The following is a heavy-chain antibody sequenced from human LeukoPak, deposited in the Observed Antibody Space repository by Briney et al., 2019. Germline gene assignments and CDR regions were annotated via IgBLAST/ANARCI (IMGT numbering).Heavy chain of an antibody. CDR3: ARDDPRSWGYFPDS. J-gene: IGHJ4*02. D-gene: IGHD1-26*01. CDR1: GGSFSGYY. Sequence: SETLSLTCAVYGGSFSGYYWSWIRQPPGKGLEWIGEINHSGSTNYNPSLKSRVTISVDTSKNQFSLKLSSVTAADTAVYYCARDDPRSWGYFPDSWGQGTLVTVSS. CDR2: INHSGST. V-gene: IGHV4-34*01.